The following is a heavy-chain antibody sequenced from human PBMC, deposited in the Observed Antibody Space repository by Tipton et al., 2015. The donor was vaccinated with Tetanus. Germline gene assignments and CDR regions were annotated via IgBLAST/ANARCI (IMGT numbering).Heavy chain of an antibody. CDR2: IYYNGNT. V-gene: IGHV4-39*01. J-gene: IGHJ4*02. Sequence: LRLSCSVSGGSLFSGSFYWAWIRQPPGKGLEWIGNIYYNGNTYYLSSLRSRVIISADTSKNHLSLNLTTVTAADTAVYYCARALKQLVRVGDYWGQGTVVTVSS. CDR1: GGSLFSGSFY. D-gene: IGHD6-6*01. CDR3: ARALKQLVRVGDY.